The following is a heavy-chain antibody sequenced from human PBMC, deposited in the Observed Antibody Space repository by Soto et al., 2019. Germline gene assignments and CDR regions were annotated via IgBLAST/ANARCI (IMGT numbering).Heavy chain of an antibody. V-gene: IGHV1-69*12. CDR1: GGTFSSYA. CDR3: AREGPTRIAAAGRGCGY. J-gene: IGHJ4*02. Sequence: QVQLVQSGAEVKKPGSSVKVSCKASGGTFSSYAISWVRQAPGQGLEWMGGIIPIFGTANYAQKFQGRVTITADESTSTAYMELSSLRSADTAVYYGAREGPTRIAAAGRGCGYWGQGTLVTVSS. D-gene: IGHD6-13*01. CDR2: IIPIFGTA.